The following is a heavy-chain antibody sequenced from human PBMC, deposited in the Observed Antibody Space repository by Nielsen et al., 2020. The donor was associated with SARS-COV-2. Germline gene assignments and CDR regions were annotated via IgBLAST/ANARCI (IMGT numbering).Heavy chain of an antibody. D-gene: IGHD6-6*01. CDR1: GFTFSDYA. CDR2: IKPSGGTT. Sequence: GGSLRLSCAASGFTFSDYAMAWVRQAPGKGLEWVSVIKPSGGTTYYADAVKGRCTTSRDNSKNTLYLQMNSLRVEDTAVYYCVKWVQLYRGYYYHGMDVWGQGTTVTVSS. V-gene: IGHV3-23*01. J-gene: IGHJ6*02. CDR3: VKWVQLYRGYYYHGMDV.